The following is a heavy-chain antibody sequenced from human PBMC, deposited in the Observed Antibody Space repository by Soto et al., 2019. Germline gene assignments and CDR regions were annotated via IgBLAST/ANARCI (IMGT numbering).Heavy chain of an antibody. CDR3: ARTDRDFSGLDV. CDR1: GFTFRNYD. Sequence: EVQLVESGGGLVQPGGSLRLSCEASGFTFRNYDMHWLRQGTGKGLEWVSGISAAGDPDYADSVEGRFTISRENAQNSFFLQMNSLRVGDTAVYYCARTDRDFSGLDVWGQGTTVIVSS. V-gene: IGHV3-13*05. CDR2: ISAAGDP. J-gene: IGHJ6*01.